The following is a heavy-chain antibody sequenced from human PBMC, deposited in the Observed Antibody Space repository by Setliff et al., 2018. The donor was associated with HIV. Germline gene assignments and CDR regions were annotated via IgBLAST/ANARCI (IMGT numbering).Heavy chain of an antibody. V-gene: IGHV4-61*08. Sequence: SETLSLTCSVSGDSINTGDYYWSWIRQHPGKGLEWIGYIYKSGSTNYSPSLKSRVTISPGTSKNQFSLKLTSVTAADTAVYYCARHAVPHYYDSSGPSWGPGTLVTVSS. CDR3: ARHAVPHYYDSSGPS. CDR2: IYKSGST. D-gene: IGHD3-22*01. CDR1: GDSINTGDYY. J-gene: IGHJ5*02.